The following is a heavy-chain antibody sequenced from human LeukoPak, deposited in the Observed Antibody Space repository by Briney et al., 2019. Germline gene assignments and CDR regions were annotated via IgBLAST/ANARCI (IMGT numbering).Heavy chain of an antibody. Sequence: GGSLRPSCAASGFTFSSYGMHWVRQAPGKGLEWVAVISYDGSNKYYADSVKGRFTISRDNSKNTLYLQMNSLRAEDTAVYYCAKVKYGSGSYYYTDYFDYWGQGTLVTVSS. CDR1: GFTFSSYG. CDR3: AKVKYGSGSYYYTDYFDY. V-gene: IGHV3-30*18. J-gene: IGHJ4*02. D-gene: IGHD3-10*01. CDR2: ISYDGSNK.